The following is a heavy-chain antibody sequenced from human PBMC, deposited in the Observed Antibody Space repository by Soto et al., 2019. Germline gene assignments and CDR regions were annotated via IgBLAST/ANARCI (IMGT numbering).Heavy chain of an antibody. Sequence: LRLSCAASGFTFSSYAMSWVRQAPWKGLEWVSAISGSGGSTYYADSVKGRFTISRDNSKNTLYLQMNSLRAEDTAVYYCAKFRYPYGSGSFTIDYWGQGTLVTVSS. D-gene: IGHD3-10*01. V-gene: IGHV3-23*01. CDR2: ISGSGGST. J-gene: IGHJ4*02. CDR1: GFTFSSYA. CDR3: AKFRYPYGSGSFTIDY.